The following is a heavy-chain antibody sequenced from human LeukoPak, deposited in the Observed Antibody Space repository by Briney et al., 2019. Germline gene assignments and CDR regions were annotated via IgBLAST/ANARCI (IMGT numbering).Heavy chain of an antibody. Sequence: QSGGSLRLSCAASGFTFSSYWMHWVRQAPGKGLVWVSRINSDGSSTSYADSVKGRFTISRDNVKNTLYLQMNSLRAEDTAVYYCARDHCSSTSRYVNWFDPWAREPWSPSPQ. CDR3: ARDHCSSTSRYVNWFDP. V-gene: IGHV3-74*01. CDR2: INSDGSST. CDR1: GFTFSSYW. J-gene: IGHJ5*02. D-gene: IGHD2-2*01.